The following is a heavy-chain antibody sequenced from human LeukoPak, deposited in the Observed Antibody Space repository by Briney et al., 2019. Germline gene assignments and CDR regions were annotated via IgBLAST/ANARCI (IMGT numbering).Heavy chain of an antibody. Sequence: SETLSLTCIVSGGSISDNYWSWIRQPAGKGLEWIGRIYSTGSINYSPSLKSRVTMSVDTSKNHFSLTLTSVSAADTAVYYCARGGAMTGYNDSWGQGTLVTVSS. J-gene: IGHJ5*01. D-gene: IGHD3-9*01. CDR1: GGSISDNY. V-gene: IGHV4-4*07. CDR2: IYSTGSI. CDR3: ARGGAMTGYNDS.